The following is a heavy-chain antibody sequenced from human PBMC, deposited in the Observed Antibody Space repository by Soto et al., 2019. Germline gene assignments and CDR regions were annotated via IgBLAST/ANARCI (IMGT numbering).Heavy chain of an antibody. CDR1: GYTFTDYY. V-gene: IGHV1-2*04. Sequence: QVQLVQSGAEVKKPGASLKVSCKASGYTFTDYYLHWVRQAPGQGLEWMGWINLNSGGTQYAQKFQGWVTMTMDTSSSTAYMEVSRLRSDDAAVYDCARDSGGDIVVVPASYGMDVWGQGTTVTVTS. D-gene: IGHD2-2*01. J-gene: IGHJ6*02. CDR3: ARDSGGDIVVVPASYGMDV. CDR2: INLNSGGT.